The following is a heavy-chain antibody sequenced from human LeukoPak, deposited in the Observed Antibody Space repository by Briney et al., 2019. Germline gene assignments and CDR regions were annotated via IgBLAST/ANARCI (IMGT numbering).Heavy chain of an antibody. V-gene: IGHV4-59*12. CDR3: ARIYGPVDY. CDR2: IYYSGST. CDR1: GGSISSYY. D-gene: IGHD4-17*01. J-gene: IGHJ4*02. Sequence: SETLSLTCTVSGGSISSYYWSWIRQPPGKGLEWIGYIYYSGSTNYNPSLKSRVTISVDTSKNQFSLKLSSVTAADTAVCYCARIYGPVDYWGQGTLVTVSS.